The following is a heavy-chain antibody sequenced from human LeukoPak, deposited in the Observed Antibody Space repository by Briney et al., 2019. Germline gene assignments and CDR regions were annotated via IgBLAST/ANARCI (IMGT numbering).Heavy chain of an antibody. Sequence: SETLSLTCTVSGGSFSTYYWSWIRQPPGKGLEWIGYIYYSGSTNYNPSLQSRVTISVDTSKNQFSLKLSSVTAADTAVYYCARGPYYYDSSGYSDEGYWGQGTLVTVSS. CDR3: ARGPYYYDSSGYSDEGY. V-gene: IGHV4-59*12. D-gene: IGHD3-22*01. CDR1: GGSFSTYY. CDR2: IYYSGST. J-gene: IGHJ4*02.